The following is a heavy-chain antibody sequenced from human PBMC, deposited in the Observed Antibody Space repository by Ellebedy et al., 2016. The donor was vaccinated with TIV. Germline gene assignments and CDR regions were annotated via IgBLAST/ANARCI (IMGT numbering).Heavy chain of an antibody. CDR2: IKQDGSEK. J-gene: IGHJ6*02. CDR3: ARDPSSGYSSSWYSNYYYYYGMDV. CDR1: GFTFSSYW. D-gene: IGHD6-13*01. V-gene: IGHV3-7*01. Sequence: GESLKISXAASGFTFSSYWMSWVRQAPGKGLEWVANIKQDGSEKYYVDSVKGRFTISRDNAKNSLYLQMNSLRAEDTAVYYCARDPSSGYSSSWYSNYYYYYGMDVWGQGTTVTVSS.